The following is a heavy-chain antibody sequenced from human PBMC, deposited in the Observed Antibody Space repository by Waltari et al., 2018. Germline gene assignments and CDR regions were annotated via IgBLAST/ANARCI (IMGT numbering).Heavy chain of an antibody. CDR1: GFTFSSYS. CDR3: ARVGIVVDTLDY. J-gene: IGHJ4*02. V-gene: IGHV3-21*01. CDR2: ISSSSSYI. Sequence: EVQLVESGGGLVKPGGSLRLSCAASGFTFSSYSMNWVRQAPGKGLEWVSSISSSSSYIYYADSVKGRFTNSRDNAKNSLYLQMNSLRAEDTAVYYCARVGIVVDTLDYWGQGTLVTVSS. D-gene: IGHD3-22*01.